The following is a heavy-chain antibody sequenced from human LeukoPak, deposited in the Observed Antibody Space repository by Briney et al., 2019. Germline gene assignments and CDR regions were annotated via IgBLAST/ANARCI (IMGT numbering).Heavy chain of an antibody. CDR1: GFMFGNYG. CDR3: ARGLQPPVLYGMDV. CDR2: IWYDGSKK. J-gene: IGHJ6*02. D-gene: IGHD4-11*01. V-gene: IGHV3-33*01. Sequence: GGSLRLSCAASGFMFGNYGMHWVRQAPGQGLEWLALIWYDGSKKYYADSVKGRFTVSRDNPENTLYLQMNSLRADDTAVYYCARGLQPPVLYGMDVWGQGTTVTVSS.